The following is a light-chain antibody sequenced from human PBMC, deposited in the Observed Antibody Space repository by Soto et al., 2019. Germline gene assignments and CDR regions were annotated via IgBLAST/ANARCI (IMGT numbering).Light chain of an antibody. CDR3: SSYTSNSTPYV. J-gene: IGLJ1*01. CDR2: EVS. V-gene: IGLV2-14*01. CDR1: SSDVGGYNY. Sequence: QSALTQPASVSGSPGQSITISCTGTSSDVGGYNYVSWYQQHPGKAPKLMIYEVSNRPSGVSNRLSGSKSGNTASLTISGVQAEEEADYYCSSYTSNSTPYVFGTGTKLTVL.